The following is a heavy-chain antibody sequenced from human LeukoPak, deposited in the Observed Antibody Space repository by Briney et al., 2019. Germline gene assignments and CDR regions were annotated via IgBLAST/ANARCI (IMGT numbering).Heavy chain of an antibody. V-gene: IGHV3-64*01. D-gene: IGHD6-19*01. CDR1: GFTFSSYA. CDR2: ISSNGGST. CDR3: ARVEGMAMEEYYFDY. J-gene: IGHJ4*02. Sequence: GGSLRLSCAASGFTFSSYAMHWVRQAPGKGLEYVSAISSNGGSTYYANSVKGRFTISRDNSKNTLYLQMGSLRAEDMAVYYCARVEGMAMEEYYFDYWGQGTLVTVSS.